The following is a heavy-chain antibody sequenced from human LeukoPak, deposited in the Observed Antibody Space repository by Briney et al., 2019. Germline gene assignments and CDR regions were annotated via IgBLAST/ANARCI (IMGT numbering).Heavy chain of an antibody. Sequence: PGGSLRLSCAASGFTFSSYWMHWVRQAPGKGLVWVSRINSDGSSTSYADSVKGRFTISRDNAKNTLYLQMNSLRAEDTAVYYCARDRGARGYCSGGNCYLQGFFWFDPWGQGTLVTVSS. D-gene: IGHD2-15*01. J-gene: IGHJ5*02. CDR2: INSDGSST. V-gene: IGHV3-74*01. CDR3: ARDRGARGYCSGGNCYLQGFFWFDP. CDR1: GFTFSSYW.